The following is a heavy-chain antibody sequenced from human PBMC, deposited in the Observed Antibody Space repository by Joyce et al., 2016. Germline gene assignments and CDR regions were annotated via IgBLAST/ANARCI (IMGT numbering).Heavy chain of an antibody. CDR1: GFTVTSSY. CDR2: IYASGSA. CDR3: TGGKNTMIRGVIDY. V-gene: IGHV3-53*01. J-gene: IGHJ4*02. D-gene: IGHD3-10*01. Sequence: EVQLVESGGGLIHPGGSLTLSCAPSGFTVTSSYMSWVRQAPGKGLEWVSVIYASGSAFYADSVKGRFTISRDNSKNTLYLQMNSLRAEDAAVYYCTGGKNTMIRGVIDYWGQGTRVTVSS.